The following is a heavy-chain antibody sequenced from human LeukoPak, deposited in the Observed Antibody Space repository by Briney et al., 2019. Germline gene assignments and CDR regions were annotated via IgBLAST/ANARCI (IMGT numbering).Heavy chain of an antibody. J-gene: IGHJ4*02. D-gene: IGHD1-26*01. V-gene: IGHV1-2*06. CDR1: GYTFTGYY. Sequence: GASVKVSCKASGYTFTGYYMHWVRQAPGQGLDWMGRINPNSGGKKYAQKFQGRVTITRHTSISTPYMELGRLRSDDKAVYYCARRPFGIVGAPIDYWGQGTLVTVSS. CDR2: INPNSGGK. CDR3: ARRPFGIVGAPIDY.